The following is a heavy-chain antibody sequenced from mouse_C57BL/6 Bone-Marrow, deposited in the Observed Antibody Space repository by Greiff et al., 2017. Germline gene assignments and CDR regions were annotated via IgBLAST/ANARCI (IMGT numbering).Heavy chain of an antibody. Sequence: LVESGGGLVKPGGSLKLSCAASGFTFSSYAMSWVRQTPEKRLEWVATISDGGSYTYYPDNVKGRFTISRDNAKNNLYLQMSHLKSEDTAMYYCARGELRSYYYAMDYWGQGTSVTVSS. CDR1: GFTFSSYA. V-gene: IGHV5-4*01. CDR3: ARGELRSYYYAMDY. D-gene: IGHD1-1*01. J-gene: IGHJ4*01. CDR2: ISDGGSYT.